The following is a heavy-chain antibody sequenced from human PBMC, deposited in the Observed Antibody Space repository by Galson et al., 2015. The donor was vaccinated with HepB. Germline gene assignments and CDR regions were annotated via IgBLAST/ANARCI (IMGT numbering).Heavy chain of an antibody. D-gene: IGHD1-1*01. CDR2: ISYHGTNK. CDR3: ATGGFAGTTATTSPFDS. V-gene: IGHV3-30-3*01. J-gene: IGHJ4*02. CDR1: GFTFSSLA. Sequence: SLRLSCAASGFTFSSLAMHWVRQAPGKGLEWVAVISYHGTNKYYADSVKGRFTISRDNSKNTLYLQMSSLRAEDTAVYYCATGGFAGTTATTSPFDSWGQGTLVTVSS.